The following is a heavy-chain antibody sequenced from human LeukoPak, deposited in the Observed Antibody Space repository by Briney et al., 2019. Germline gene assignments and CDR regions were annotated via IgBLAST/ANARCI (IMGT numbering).Heavy chain of an antibody. V-gene: IGHV1-46*01. D-gene: IGHD3-10*01. CDR3: ARTRGFPEYYFDY. Sequence: ASVKVSCKASGYTFTSYYMHWVRQAPGQGLEWMGVINPSVGSTSYAQKFHGRVTMNRDTSTSPVYMELSSLRSEDTAVYYCARTRGFPEYYFDYWGQGTLVTVS. CDR2: INPSVGST. CDR1: GYTFTSYY. J-gene: IGHJ4*02.